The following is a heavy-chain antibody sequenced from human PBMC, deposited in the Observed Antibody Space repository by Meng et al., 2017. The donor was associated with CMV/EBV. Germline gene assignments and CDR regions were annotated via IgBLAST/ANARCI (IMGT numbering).Heavy chain of an antibody. CDR1: GFTFSSYS. CDR3: ARDDSSY. Sequence: GESLKISCAASGFTFSSYSMNRVRQAPGKGLEWVSSISSSSYIYYADSVKGRFTISRDNAKNSLYLQMNSLRAEDTAVYYCARDDSSYWGQGTLVTVSS. D-gene: IGHD3-22*01. CDR2: ISSSSYI. J-gene: IGHJ4*02. V-gene: IGHV3-21*01.